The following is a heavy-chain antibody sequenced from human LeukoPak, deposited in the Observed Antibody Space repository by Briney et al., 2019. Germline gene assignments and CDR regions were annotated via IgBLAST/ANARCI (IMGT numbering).Heavy chain of an antibody. CDR3: ARHPPREQQLETDY. V-gene: IGHV4-39*01. Sequence: KPSETLSLTCTVSGGSISSSSYYWGWIRQPPGKGLDWIGSIYYSGSTYYNPSLKSRVTISVDTSKNQFSLKLSSVTAADTAVYYCARHPPREQQLETDYWGQGTLVTVSS. D-gene: IGHD6-13*01. CDR1: GGSISSSSYY. J-gene: IGHJ4*02. CDR2: IYYSGST.